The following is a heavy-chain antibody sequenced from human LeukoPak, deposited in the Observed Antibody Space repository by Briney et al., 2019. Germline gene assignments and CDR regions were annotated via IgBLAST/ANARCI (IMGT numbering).Heavy chain of an antibody. V-gene: IGHV5-51*01. CDR3: ARPRGGRSLEFDY. CDR2: IYPGDSDT. Sequence: PGESLKISCKGSGYSFTSYWIGWVRQMPGKGLEWMGIIYPGDSDTRYSPSFQRQVTISADKYISTAYLQWSSLRASDTAMYYCARPRGGRSLEFDYWGQGTLVTVSS. CDR1: GYSFTSYW. J-gene: IGHJ4*02. D-gene: IGHD2-15*01.